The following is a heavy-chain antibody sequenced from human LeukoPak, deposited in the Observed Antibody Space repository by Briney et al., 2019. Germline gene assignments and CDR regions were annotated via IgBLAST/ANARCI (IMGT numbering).Heavy chain of an antibody. CDR3: AKGHTYGRGASYRDY. CDR1: GFTFDDYA. J-gene: IGHJ4*02. D-gene: IGHD5-18*01. V-gene: IGHV3-9*01. CDR2: ISWNSGRI. Sequence: GGSLRLFCAASGFTFDDYAMHWVRQARGKGRVCVSAISWNSGRIGYADSVKGRFTLSRDNANNYLYLQMNSLRTEDTGLYFCAKGHTYGRGASYRDYWGQGTLVTVSS.